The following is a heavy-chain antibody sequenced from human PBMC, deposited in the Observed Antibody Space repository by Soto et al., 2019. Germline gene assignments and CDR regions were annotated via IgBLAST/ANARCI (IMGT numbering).Heavy chain of an antibody. CDR3: AIMSGVVVVTGTPSHDAFDI. CDR1: GYTFTSYG. Sequence: ASVKVSCKASGYTFTSYGISWVRQAPGQGLEWMGWISGYNGNTNYAQKLQGRVTMTTDTSTSTAYMELRSLRSDDTAVYYCAIMSGVVVVTGTPSHDAFDIWGQGTMVTVSS. J-gene: IGHJ3*02. D-gene: IGHD2-21*02. CDR2: ISGYNGNT. V-gene: IGHV1-18*04.